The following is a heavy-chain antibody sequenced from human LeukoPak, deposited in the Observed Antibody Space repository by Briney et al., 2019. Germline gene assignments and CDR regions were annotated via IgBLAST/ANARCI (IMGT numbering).Heavy chain of an antibody. CDR2: IYTSGST. Sequence: SETLSLTCAVYGGSFSGYYWSWIRQSPGKGLGCIGRIYTSGSTNYNPSLKSRVTMSVDTSKNQFSLKLSSMTAADTAVYYCARIIGTPVRFDPWGQGTLVTVSS. V-gene: IGHV4-59*10. J-gene: IGHJ5*02. CDR1: GGSFSGYY. D-gene: IGHD1-20*01. CDR3: ARIIGTPVRFDP.